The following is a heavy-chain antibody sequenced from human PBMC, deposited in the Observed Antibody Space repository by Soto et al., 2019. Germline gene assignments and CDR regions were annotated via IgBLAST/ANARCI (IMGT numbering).Heavy chain of an antibody. V-gene: IGHV4-39*01. J-gene: IGHJ5*02. D-gene: IGHD6-19*01. CDR1: GGSFSSYY. Sequence: SETLSLTCSVYGGSFSSYYWGWIRQPPGKGLEWIGSIYYSGSTYYNPSLKSRVTISVDTSKNQFSLKLSSVTAADTAVYYCARLGSGWYNWFDPWGQGTLVTVSS. CDR2: IYYSGST. CDR3: ARLGSGWYNWFDP.